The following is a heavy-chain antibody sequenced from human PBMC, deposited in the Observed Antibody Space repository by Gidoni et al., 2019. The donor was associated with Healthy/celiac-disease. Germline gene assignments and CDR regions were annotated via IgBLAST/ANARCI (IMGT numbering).Heavy chain of an antibody. CDR3: ARSYYDSSGYYLTTYYYGMDV. Sequence: EVQLVESGGGLVQPGGSLRPSCAASGFTFRSYWMSWVRQAPGKGLEWVANIKQDGSEKYYVDSVKGRFTISRDNAKNSLYLQMNSLRAEDTAVYYCARSYYDSSGYYLTTYYYGMDVWGQGTTVTVSS. V-gene: IGHV3-7*01. D-gene: IGHD3-22*01. J-gene: IGHJ6*02. CDR1: GFTFRSYW. CDR2: IKQDGSEK.